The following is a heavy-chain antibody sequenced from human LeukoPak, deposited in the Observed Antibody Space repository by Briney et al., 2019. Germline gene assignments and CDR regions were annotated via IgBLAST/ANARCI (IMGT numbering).Heavy chain of an antibody. Sequence: GGSLRLSCAAFGFTFSSYSMNWVRQAPGKGLEWVSSISSSSSYIYYADSVKGRFTISRDNAKNSLYLQMNSLRAEDTAVYYCASSGWTDYYFDYWGQGTLVTVSS. CDR2: ISSSSSYI. D-gene: IGHD6-19*01. CDR3: ASSGWTDYYFDY. J-gene: IGHJ4*02. CDR1: GFTFSSYS. V-gene: IGHV3-21*01.